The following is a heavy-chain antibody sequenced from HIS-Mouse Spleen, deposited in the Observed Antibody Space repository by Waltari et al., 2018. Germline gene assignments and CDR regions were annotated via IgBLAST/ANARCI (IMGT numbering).Heavy chain of an antibody. J-gene: IGHJ2*01. V-gene: IGHV4-39*07. CDR2: IYYSGST. CDR1: GGSISSSRYY. CDR3: ARETPYSSSWYDWYFDL. Sequence: QLQLQESVPGLVKPSETLCLTCTVSGGSISSSRYYWGGSRQPPGKGLVWIGSIYYSGSTYYNPSLKSRVTISVDTSKTQFSLKLSSVTAADTAVYYCARETPYSSSWYDWYFDLWGRGTLVTVSS. D-gene: IGHD6-13*01.